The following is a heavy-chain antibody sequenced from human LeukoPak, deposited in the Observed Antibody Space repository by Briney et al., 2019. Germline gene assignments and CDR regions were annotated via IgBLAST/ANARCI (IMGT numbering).Heavy chain of an antibody. CDR3: AKDDDPYYYDSSGYGY. CDR1: EFTFSDYY. CDR2: ISYDGSNK. V-gene: IGHV3-30*18. Sequence: QTGGSLRLSCAASEFTFSDYYMSWIRQAPGKGLEWVAVISYDGSNKYYADSVKGRFTISRDNSKNTLYLQMNSLRAEDTAVYYCAKDDDPYYYDSSGYGYWGQGTLVTVSS. J-gene: IGHJ4*02. D-gene: IGHD3-22*01.